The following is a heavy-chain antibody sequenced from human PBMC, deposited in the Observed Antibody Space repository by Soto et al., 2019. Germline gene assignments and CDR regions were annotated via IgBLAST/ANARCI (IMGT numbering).Heavy chain of an antibody. CDR2: ISYDGSNK. Sequence: QVQLVESGGGVVQPGRSLRLSCAASGFTFSSYGMHWVRQAPGKGLEWVAVISYDGSNKYYADSVKGRFTISRDNSKNTLYLQMNSLRAEDTAVYYCAKDLRIQLWLLKLYYYGMDVWCQGTTVTVSS. V-gene: IGHV3-30*18. D-gene: IGHD5-18*01. CDR1: GFTFSSYG. CDR3: AKDLRIQLWLLKLYYYGMDV. J-gene: IGHJ6*02.